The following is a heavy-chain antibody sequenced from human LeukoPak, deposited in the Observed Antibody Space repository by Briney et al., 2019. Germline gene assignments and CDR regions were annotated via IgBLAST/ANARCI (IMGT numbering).Heavy chain of an antibody. CDR1: GGSFSGYY. CDR3: ARGGVATIDD. CDR2: INHSGST. D-gene: IGHD5-12*01. J-gene: IGHJ4*02. Sequence: SETPSLTCAVYGGSFSGYYWSWIRQPPGKGLEWIGEINHSGSTNYNPSLKSRVTISVDTSKNQFSLKLSSVTAADTAVYYCARGGVATIDDWGQGTLVTVSS. V-gene: IGHV4-34*01.